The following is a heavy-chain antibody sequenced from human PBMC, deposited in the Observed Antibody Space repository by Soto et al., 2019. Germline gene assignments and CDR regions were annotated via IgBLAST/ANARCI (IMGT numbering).Heavy chain of an antibody. CDR1: GFTFSSYA. CDR2: VSGHSGST. Sequence: EVQLLESGGGLVQPGGSLRLSCAASGFTFSSYAMSWVRQAPGKGLEWVSVVSGHSGSTDYADSVKGRFTISRDNSKNTLYLQMNSLRAEDTAVYYCAKVIVVVAAAGDYFDYWGQGTLVTVSS. D-gene: IGHD2-15*01. V-gene: IGHV3-23*01. CDR3: AKVIVVVAAAGDYFDY. J-gene: IGHJ4*02.